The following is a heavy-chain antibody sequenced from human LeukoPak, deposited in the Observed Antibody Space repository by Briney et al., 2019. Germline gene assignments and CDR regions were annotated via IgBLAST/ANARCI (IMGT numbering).Heavy chain of an antibody. J-gene: IGHJ4*02. V-gene: IGHV3-21*01. CDR2: ISSSSSYI. CDR3: ARDHYKSYSHY. CDR1: GFTFSSYS. D-gene: IGHD1-1*01. Sequence: GGSLRLSCAASGFTFSSYSMNWVRQAPGEGLEWVSSISSSSSYIYYADSGKGRFTISRDNAKNSLYLQMNSLIAEDTAVYYCARDHYKSYSHYWGQRTLVTVSS.